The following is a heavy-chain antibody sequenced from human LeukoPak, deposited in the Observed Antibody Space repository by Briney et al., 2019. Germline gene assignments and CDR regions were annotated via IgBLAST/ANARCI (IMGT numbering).Heavy chain of an antibody. D-gene: IGHD3/OR15-3a*01. CDR1: GFTFNNHP. CDR3: AKDWTLDLDY. CDR2: LASDGSNK. J-gene: IGHJ4*02. Sequence: PGRSLRLSCAASGFTFNNHPLHWVRQAPGKGLEWVAVLASDGSNKYYADSVKGRFTISRDTSKNTLHLQMNSLRAEDTAVYYCAKDWTLDLDYWGQGTLVTVSS. V-gene: IGHV3-30*04.